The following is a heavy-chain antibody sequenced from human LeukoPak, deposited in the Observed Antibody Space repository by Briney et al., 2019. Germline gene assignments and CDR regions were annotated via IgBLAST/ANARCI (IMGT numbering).Heavy chain of an antibody. CDR3: ARDYFYPMDV. Sequence: PGGSLRLSCEASGFTFRIYWMSWVRQAPGKGLEWVANIKHDGSEKYYVDSVKGRFTISRDNAKSSLYLQMNSLRAEDTAVYYCARDYFYPMDVWGQGTTVTVSS. J-gene: IGHJ6*02. CDR1: GFTFRIYW. CDR2: IKHDGSEK. V-gene: IGHV3-7*04.